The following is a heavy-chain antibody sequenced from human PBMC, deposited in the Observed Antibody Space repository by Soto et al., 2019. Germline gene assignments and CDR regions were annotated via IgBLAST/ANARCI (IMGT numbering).Heavy chain of an antibody. V-gene: IGHV3-21*01. Sequence: GGSLRLSCAASRFTFSTYSMNWVRQAPGKGLEWVSSISTSGANIYYADSVKGRFTISRDNGKNSLYLQMNSLRAEGTALYYCAGYGNSNWFDTWGQGTLVTVSS. J-gene: IGHJ5*02. CDR2: ISTSGANI. CDR3: AGYGNSNWFDT. CDR1: RFTFSTYS. D-gene: IGHD1-1*01.